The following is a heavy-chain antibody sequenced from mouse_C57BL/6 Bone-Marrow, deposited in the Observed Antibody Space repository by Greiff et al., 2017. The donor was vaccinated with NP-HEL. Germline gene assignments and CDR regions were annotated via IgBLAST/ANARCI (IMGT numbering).Heavy chain of an antibody. J-gene: IGHJ2*01. V-gene: IGHV1-76*01. CDR3: ARSESLDY. CDR1: GYTFTDYY. Sequence: QVQLKESGAELVRPGASVKLSCKASGYTFTDYYINWVKQRPGQGLEWIARIYPGSGNTYYNEKFKGKATLTAEKSSSTAYMQLSSLTSEDSAVYFCARSESLDYWGQGTTLTVSS. CDR2: IYPGSGNT.